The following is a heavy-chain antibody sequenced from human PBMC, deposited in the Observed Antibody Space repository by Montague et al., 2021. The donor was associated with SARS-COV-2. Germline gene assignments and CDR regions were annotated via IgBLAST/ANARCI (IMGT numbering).Heavy chain of an antibody. CDR3: ARMGSSWYVRYYYYYGMDV. D-gene: IGHD6-13*01. J-gene: IGHJ6*02. CDR2: IKQDGSEK. V-gene: IGHV3-7*01. CDR1: GFNFSSYW. Sequence: SLRLSCAASGFNFSSYWMSWVRQAPGKGLEWVANIKQDGSEKYYVDSVKGRFTISRDNAKNSLYLQMNSLRAEDTAVYYCARMGSSWYVRYYYYYGMDVRGQGTTVTVSS.